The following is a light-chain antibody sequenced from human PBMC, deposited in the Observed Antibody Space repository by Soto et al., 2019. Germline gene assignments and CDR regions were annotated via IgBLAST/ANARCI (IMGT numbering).Light chain of an antibody. V-gene: IGLV2-8*01. Sequence: QSALTQPPSASGSPGQSVTISCTGTSSDIGGYNYVSWYQQHPGKAPKLMIYEVIKRPSGVPDLFSGSNEGNTASLTVSGLQAEAEADSYCSSYAGSDNYVFGSGTKVTVL. CDR1: SSDIGGYNY. CDR2: EVI. J-gene: IGLJ1*01. CDR3: SSYAGSDNYV.